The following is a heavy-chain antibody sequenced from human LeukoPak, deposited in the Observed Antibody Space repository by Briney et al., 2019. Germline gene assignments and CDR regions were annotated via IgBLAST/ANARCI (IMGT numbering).Heavy chain of an antibody. Sequence: GGSLSLSCATSGFTFDDYGMSWVRQAPGKGLEWVSGINWNGGSTGYADSVKGRFTISRDNAKNSLYLQMNSLRAEDTALYYCARVLDSSTSRYQSLKYWGQGTLVTVSS. D-gene: IGHD2-2*01. J-gene: IGHJ1*01. CDR3: ARVLDSSTSRYQSLKY. V-gene: IGHV3-20*04. CDR1: GFTFDDYG. CDR2: INWNGGST.